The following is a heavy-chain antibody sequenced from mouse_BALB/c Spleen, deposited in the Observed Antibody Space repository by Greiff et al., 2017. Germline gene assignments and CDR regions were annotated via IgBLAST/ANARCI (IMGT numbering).Heavy chain of an antibody. CDR3: ARDGKYGNHTGDY. D-gene: IGHD2-10*02. CDR2: IWAGGST. Sequence: QVHVKQSGPGLVAPSQSLSITCTVSGFSLTSYGVHWVRQPPGKGLEWLGVIWAGGSTNYNSALMSRLSISKDNSKSQVFLKMNSLQTDDTAMYYCARDGKYGNHTGDYWGQGTTLTVSS. V-gene: IGHV2-9*02. CDR1: GFSLTSYG. J-gene: IGHJ2*01.